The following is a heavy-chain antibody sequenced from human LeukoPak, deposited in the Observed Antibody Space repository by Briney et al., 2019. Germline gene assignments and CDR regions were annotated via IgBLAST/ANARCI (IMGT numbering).Heavy chain of an antibody. CDR1: GFTFSSYD. Sequence: PGGSLRLSCAASGFTFSSYDMNWVRQAPGKGLEWVSYISTMSSTKYYADSAKGRFTISRGNAKNSLYLQMNSLRDEDTAVYYCARGKIGYYYGDYDGYWGQGTLVTVSS. J-gene: IGHJ4*02. CDR3: ARGKIGYYYGDYDGY. V-gene: IGHV3-48*02. D-gene: IGHD4-17*01. CDR2: ISTMSSTK.